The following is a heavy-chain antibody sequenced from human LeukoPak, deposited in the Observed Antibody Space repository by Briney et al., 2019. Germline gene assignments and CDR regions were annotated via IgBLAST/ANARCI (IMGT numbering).Heavy chain of an antibody. D-gene: IGHD6-6*01. CDR2: IYPGDSDT. J-gene: IGHJ4*02. CDR3: ARSLTITARPFDY. CDR1: GYSFSTYW. V-gene: IGHV5-51*01. Sequence: GESLKISCKASGYSFSTYWIGWVRQMPGKGLEWMGIIYPGDSDTRYSPSFQGQVTISVDKSISTAYLQWSSLKASDTAMYYCARSLTITARPFDYWGQGTLVTVSS.